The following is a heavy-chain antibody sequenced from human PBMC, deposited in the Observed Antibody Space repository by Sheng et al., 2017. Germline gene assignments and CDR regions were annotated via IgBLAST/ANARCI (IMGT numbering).Heavy chain of an antibody. CDR2: ISGSGGSI. J-gene: IGHJ4*02. Sequence: EVQLVESGGGLVKPGESLRLSCSASGFTFSNYAMNWVRQAPGKGLQWVSGISGSGGSIDYADSVKGRFTISRDNSKNTLSLQMNSLRAEDTAVYYCAKDTRVIVAAAHLLWGQGTLVTVSS. D-gene: IGHD2-15*01. CDR3: AKDTRVIVAAAHLL. CDR1: GFTFSNYA. V-gene: IGHV3-23*04.